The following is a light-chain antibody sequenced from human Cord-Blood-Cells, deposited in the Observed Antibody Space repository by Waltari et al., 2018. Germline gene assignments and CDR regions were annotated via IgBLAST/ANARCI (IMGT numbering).Light chain of an antibody. Sequence: DIQMTQSPSSLSASVVDRVTITCQASQDISNYLNWDQQKPGKAPKLLIYDASNLETGVPSRFSGSGSGTDFTFTISSLQPEDIATYYCQQYDNLPLTFGGGTKVEIK. CDR2: DAS. V-gene: IGKV1-33*01. J-gene: IGKJ4*01. CDR1: QDISNY. CDR3: QQYDNLPLT.